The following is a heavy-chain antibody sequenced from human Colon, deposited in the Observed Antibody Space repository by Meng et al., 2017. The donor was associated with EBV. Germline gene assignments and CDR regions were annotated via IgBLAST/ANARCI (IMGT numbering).Heavy chain of an antibody. CDR1: VGSYRCCI. CDR2: VSHPGSA. Sequence: TLSEPSSLNGVVSVGSYRCCIRRWVRQPLGKGMELIGEVSHPGSANYNPSLKSRVTISVDASEKQFSLRLTAVTAADSAVYYCARVPTTGYKDHWGQGTLVTVSS. J-gene: IGHJ4*02. CDR3: ARVPTTGYKDH. V-gene: IGHV4-34*01. D-gene: IGHD3-9*01.